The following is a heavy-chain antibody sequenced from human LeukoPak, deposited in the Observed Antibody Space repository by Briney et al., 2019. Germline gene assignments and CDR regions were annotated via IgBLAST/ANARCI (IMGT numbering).Heavy chain of an antibody. CDR3: AKAYSGYFDY. CDR2: IRYDGSNK. D-gene: IGHD2-15*01. CDR1: GFTFSSYD. V-gene: IGHV3-30*02. J-gene: IGHJ4*02. Sequence: GGSLRLSCAASGFTFSSYDMDWVRQAPGKGLEWVAFIRYDGSNKYYADSVKGQFTISRDNSKNTLYLQMHSLRAEDTAVYYCAKAYSGYFDYWGQGTLVTVSS.